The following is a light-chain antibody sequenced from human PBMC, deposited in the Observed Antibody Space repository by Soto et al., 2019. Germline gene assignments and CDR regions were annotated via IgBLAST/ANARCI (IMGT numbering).Light chain of an antibody. Sequence: QAVVTQAPSASASLGASVKLTCTLSSGHSSNAIAWHQQQPEKAPRFLMRLNSDGIHTKGDGIPDRFSASSSGTERYLTISSLQYEDEADYYCQTWTSVIHVFGTGTKLPVL. CDR1: SGHSSNA. J-gene: IGLJ1*01. CDR3: QTWTSVIHV. V-gene: IGLV4-69*01. CDR2: LNSDGIH.